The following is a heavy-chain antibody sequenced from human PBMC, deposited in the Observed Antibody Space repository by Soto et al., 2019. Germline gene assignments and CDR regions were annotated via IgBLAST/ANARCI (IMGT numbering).Heavy chain of an antibody. CDR1: GGSVNNDKW. CDR2: IHSSGIT. D-gene: IGHD3-9*01. CDR3: VGQWSAGYSAFGL. V-gene: IGHV4-4*02. J-gene: IGHJ5*02. Sequence: QVQLQESGPGLVKPSGTLSLTCAVSGGSVNNDKWWSWVRQPPGKGLEWIGEIHSSGITKYKPSLKCRAIIFVDKFKEQFSVILTSVTFVATAVYFWVGQWSAGYSAFGLWGEGTLVTVSS.